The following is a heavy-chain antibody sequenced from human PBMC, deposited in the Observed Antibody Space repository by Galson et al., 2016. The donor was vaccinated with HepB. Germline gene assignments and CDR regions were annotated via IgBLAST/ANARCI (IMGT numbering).Heavy chain of an antibody. J-gene: IGHJ3*02. V-gene: IGHV3-53*01. CDR2: IYSGGDT. CDR1: VFTVSSNS. Sequence: SLRLSCAASVFTVSSNSMTWVRQAPGKGLECVSVIYSGGDTYYADSVKGRFTISRDNSKNTLSLQMNSLRVEDTALHYCARALRSGGSDIWGRGTVVVVSS. D-gene: IGHD6-25*01. CDR3: ARALRSGGSDI.